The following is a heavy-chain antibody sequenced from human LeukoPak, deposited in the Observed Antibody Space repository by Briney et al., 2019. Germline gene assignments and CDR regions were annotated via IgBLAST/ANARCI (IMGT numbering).Heavy chain of an antibody. Sequence: GESLKISCKGSGYSFTSYWIGWVRPMPGKGLEWMGIIYPGDSDTRYSPSFQGQVTISADKSISTAYLQWSSLKASDTAMYYCARDRGSGSYYSHDAFDIWGQGTMVTVSS. CDR2: IYPGDSDT. CDR3: ARDRGSGSYYSHDAFDI. V-gene: IGHV5-51*01. J-gene: IGHJ3*02. CDR1: GYSFTSYW. D-gene: IGHD3-10*01.